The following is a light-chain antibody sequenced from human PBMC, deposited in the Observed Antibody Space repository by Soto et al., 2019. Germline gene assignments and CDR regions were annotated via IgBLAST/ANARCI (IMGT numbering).Light chain of an antibody. CDR1: QSLLHSDGYNY. Sequence: DIVMTQSPLSLPVTPGEPASISCRSSQSLLHSDGYNYLDWYVQKPGQSPRLLIYLGSKRASGIPDRLCGSGSGTDFKLKISRVEADDVGVYYCMQGLQTLPTFGPGTKVDIK. CDR3: MQGLQTLPT. J-gene: IGKJ3*01. CDR2: LGS. V-gene: IGKV2-28*01.